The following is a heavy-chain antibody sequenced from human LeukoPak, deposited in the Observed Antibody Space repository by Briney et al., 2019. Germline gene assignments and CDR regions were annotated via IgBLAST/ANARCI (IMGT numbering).Heavy chain of an antibody. J-gene: IGHJ4*02. CDR3: ASRKLGNDY. D-gene: IGHD7-27*01. Sequence: PSETLSLTCTVSGGSISSGSYHWSWIRQPAGKGLEWIGRIYTSGSTSYSPSLKSRVTISADTSQNQFSLKLSSVTAADTAVYYCASRKLGNDYWGQGTLVTVSS. V-gene: IGHV4-61*02. CDR1: GGSISSGSYH. CDR2: IYTSGST.